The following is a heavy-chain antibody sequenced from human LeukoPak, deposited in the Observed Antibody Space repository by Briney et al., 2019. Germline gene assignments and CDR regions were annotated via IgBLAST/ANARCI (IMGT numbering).Heavy chain of an antibody. CDR1: GFTFSSYT. Sequence: PGGSLRLSCATSGFTFSSYTVNWVRQAPGAGLEWISSILSDSGTTIHYADSVRGRFTISRDNAKNSLFLQMNSLRVEDTAVYYCVRGTSHPVWGQGTTVTVSS. CDR3: VRGTSHPV. V-gene: IGHV3-48*04. D-gene: IGHD1-14*01. CDR2: ILSDSGTTI. J-gene: IGHJ3*01.